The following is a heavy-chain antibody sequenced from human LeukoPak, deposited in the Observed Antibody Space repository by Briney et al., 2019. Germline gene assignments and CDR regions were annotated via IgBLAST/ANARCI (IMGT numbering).Heavy chain of an antibody. CDR2: ISYDGSNK. J-gene: IGHJ4*02. V-gene: IGHV3-30-3*02. Sequence: PGRSLRLSCAASGFTFSSYAMHWVRQAPGKGLEWVAVISYDGSNKYYADSVKGRFTISRDNSKNTLYLQMNSLRAEDTAVYYCAKIQSDIVVVPAAPFHGDYWGQGTMVTVSS. D-gene: IGHD2-2*01. CDR1: GFTFSSYA. CDR3: AKIQSDIVVVPAAPFHGDY.